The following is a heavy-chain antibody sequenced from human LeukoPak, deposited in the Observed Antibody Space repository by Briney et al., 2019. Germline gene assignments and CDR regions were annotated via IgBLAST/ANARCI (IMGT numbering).Heavy chain of an antibody. J-gene: IGHJ4*02. CDR2: TGTTSTFI. Sequence: GGSLRLSCAASGFTFTSYTMNWVRQAPGKGLEWVASTGTTSTFIHYADSVKGRFTISRDNAKDSLFLQMNSLGAEDTAVYYCAKAHPGSDYWGQGVLVTVSS. V-gene: IGHV3-21*01. D-gene: IGHD3-10*01. CDR1: GFTFTSYT. CDR3: AKAHPGSDY.